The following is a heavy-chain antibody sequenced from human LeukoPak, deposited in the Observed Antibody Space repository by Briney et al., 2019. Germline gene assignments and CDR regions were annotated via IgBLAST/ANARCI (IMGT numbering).Heavy chain of an antibody. CDR1: GDSVSSKSAS. CDR3: ARGTGSLDY. Sequence: SQTLSLTCAISGDSVSSKSASWNWIRQSPSRGLEWLGRTYSRSKWFNDYAVSVKSRITINPDTSKNQFSLHLSSVTPDDTAVYYCARGTGSLDYWGQGTLVTVSS. V-gene: IGHV6-1*01. J-gene: IGHJ4*02. CDR2: TYSRSKWFN. D-gene: IGHD1-26*01.